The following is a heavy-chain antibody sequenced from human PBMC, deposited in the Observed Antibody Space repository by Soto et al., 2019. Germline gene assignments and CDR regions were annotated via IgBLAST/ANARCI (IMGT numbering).Heavy chain of an antibody. CDR1: GFTFSSYW. V-gene: IGHV3-7*01. Sequence: EVQLVESGGGLVQPGGSLRLSCAASGFTFSSYWMTWVRQAPGKGLEWVAKITQDGSEKYYVDSVKGRFTISRDNAKNTLYLQMSLLRAEDTAVYYCASHGCSGGSCHFDYWGQGTLVTVSS. J-gene: IGHJ4*02. CDR3: ASHGCSGGSCHFDY. D-gene: IGHD2-15*01. CDR2: ITQDGSEK.